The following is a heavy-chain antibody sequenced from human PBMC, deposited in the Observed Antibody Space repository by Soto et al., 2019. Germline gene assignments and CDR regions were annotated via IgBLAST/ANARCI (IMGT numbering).Heavy chain of an antibody. Sequence: TLSLTCTVSGGSISSGGYYWSWIRQHPGKGLEWIGYIYYSGSTYYNPSLKSRVTISVDTSKNQFSLKLSSVTAADTAVYYCARGSIVAFFWFDPWGQGTLVTVSS. D-gene: IGHD5-12*01. CDR3: ARGSIVAFFWFDP. CDR1: GGSISSGGYY. CDR2: IYYSGST. V-gene: IGHV4-31*03. J-gene: IGHJ5*02.